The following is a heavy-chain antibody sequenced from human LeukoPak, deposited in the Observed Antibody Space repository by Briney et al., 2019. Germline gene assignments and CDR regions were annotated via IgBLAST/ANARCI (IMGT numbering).Heavy chain of an antibody. CDR1: GFTFSNYW. Sequence: SGGSLRLSCAASGFTFSNYWMSWVRQAPGKGLEWIGEINHSGSTNYNPSLKSRVTISVDTSKNQFSLKLSSVTAADTAVYYCARSGSAVTFGGVISGPFDYWGQGTLVTVSS. CDR2: INHSGST. CDR3: ARSGSAVTFGGVISGPFDY. V-gene: IGHV4-34*01. J-gene: IGHJ4*02. D-gene: IGHD3-16*02.